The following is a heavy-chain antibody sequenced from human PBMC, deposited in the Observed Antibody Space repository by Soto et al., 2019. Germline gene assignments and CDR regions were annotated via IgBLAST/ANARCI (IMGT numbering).Heavy chain of an antibody. D-gene: IGHD3-22*01. Sequence: GESLKISCKGSGYSFRNNWITWVRQMPGKGLEWMGRIDLTDSYTSYSPSFQGHVSFSADTSINTAYLQWSSLRASDTAMYYCARHGGAYDDSSGYHYALDYWGQGTPVTVSS. CDR2: IDLTDSYT. CDR1: GYSFRNNW. J-gene: IGHJ4*02. V-gene: IGHV5-10-1*01. CDR3: ARHGGAYDDSSGYHYALDY.